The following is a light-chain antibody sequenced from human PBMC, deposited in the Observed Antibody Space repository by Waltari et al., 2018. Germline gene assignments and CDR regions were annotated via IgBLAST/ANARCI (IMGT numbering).Light chain of an antibody. J-gene: IGLJ3*02. CDR1: SSAVGNYNC. CDR2: DVN. Sequence: QSALTQTPTVSGSPGQSITISCTGSSSAVGNYNCVSWYQQHPGEAPKLIIYDVNTRHLGVSNRFSGSKSGNTASLTISGLQAADEADYYCCSYAGSSVSVFGGGTKVTVL. V-gene: IGLV2-23*02. CDR3: CSYAGSSVSV.